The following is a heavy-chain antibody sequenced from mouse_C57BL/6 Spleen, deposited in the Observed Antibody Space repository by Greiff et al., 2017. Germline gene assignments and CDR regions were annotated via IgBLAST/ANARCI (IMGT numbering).Heavy chain of an antibody. V-gene: IGHV5-17*01. CDR2: ISSGSSTI. CDR1: GFTFSDYG. J-gene: IGHJ4*01. D-gene: IGHD2-3*01. Sequence: DVHLVESGGGLVKPGGSLKLSCAASGFTFSDYGMHWVRQAPEKGLEWVAYISSGSSTISYAATVKGRFTISRDNAKNTLFLQMPSLRSEDTAMYYCAWARWSMDYWGQGTAVTVSA. CDR3: AWARWSMDY.